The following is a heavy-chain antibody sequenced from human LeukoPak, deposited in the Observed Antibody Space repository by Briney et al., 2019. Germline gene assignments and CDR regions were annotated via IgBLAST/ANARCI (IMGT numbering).Heavy chain of an antibody. CDR1: GYSISRGYH. CDR2: VHHSGAT. Sequence: SETLSLTCSVSGYSISRGYHWAWVRQPPGKGLEWIGSVHHSGATYYNPSLNSRLTISADTSKNQFSLKLDSVTAADTAVYYCARINFNPDYWGQGTLVSVSS. D-gene: IGHD1-14*01. J-gene: IGHJ4*02. V-gene: IGHV4-38-2*02. CDR3: ARINFNPDY.